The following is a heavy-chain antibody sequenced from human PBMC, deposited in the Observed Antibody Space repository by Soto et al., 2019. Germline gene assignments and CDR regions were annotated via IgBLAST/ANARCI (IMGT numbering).Heavy chain of an antibody. J-gene: IGHJ4*02. CDR1: GDSVSSNSAA. CDR3: ARGPIAVAHFDY. Sequence: PPQTLSLTCAISGDSVSSNSAAWNWLRQSPSRGLEWLGRTYYRSKWYNDYAVSVKSRITIDPDTSKNQFSLQLNSVTPEDTAVYYCARGPIAVAHFDYWGQGTLVTVSS. V-gene: IGHV6-1*01. CDR2: TYYRSKWYN. D-gene: IGHD6-19*01.